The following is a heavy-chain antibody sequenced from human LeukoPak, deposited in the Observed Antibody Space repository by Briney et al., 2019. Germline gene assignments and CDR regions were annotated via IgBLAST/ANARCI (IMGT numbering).Heavy chain of an antibody. J-gene: IGHJ4*02. CDR1: GGSISSSNW. V-gene: IGHV4-4*02. CDR2: IYHSGST. Sequence: PSGTLSLTCAVSGGSISSSNWWSWVRQPPGMGLEWIGEIYHSGSTNYSPSLKSRVTISVDKSKNQFSLKLSSVTAADTAVYYCARMSPRYYYGSGGLPGSDYWGQGTLVTVSS. D-gene: IGHD3-10*01. CDR3: ARMSPRYYYGSGGLPGSDY.